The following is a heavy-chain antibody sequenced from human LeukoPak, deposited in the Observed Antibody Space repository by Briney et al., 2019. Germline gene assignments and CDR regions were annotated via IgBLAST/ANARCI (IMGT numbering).Heavy chain of an antibody. V-gene: IGHV3-23*01. Sequence: PGGSLRLSCAASGFAFSTYAMSWVRQAPGKGLEWVSAISGSGDRTYYTDSVKGRFTISRDNSKNTLYLQMNSLRAEDTAVYYCAKEDRSGGSCDYWGQGTLVTVSS. J-gene: IGHJ4*02. CDR2: ISGSGDRT. D-gene: IGHD2-15*01. CDR3: AKEDRSGGSCDY. CDR1: GFAFSTYA.